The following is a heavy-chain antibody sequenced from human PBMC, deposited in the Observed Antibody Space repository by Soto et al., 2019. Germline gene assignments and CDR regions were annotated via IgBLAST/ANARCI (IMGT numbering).Heavy chain of an antibody. CDR2: IIPILGIA. CDR3: ASSYRGNSRAFDI. V-gene: IGHV1-69*02. Sequence: QVQLVQSGAAVKKPGSSVKVSCKASGGTFSSYTISWVRQAPGQGLEWMGRIIPILGIANYAQKFQGRVTITADKSTSTAYLEPSSLRAQETAVYYCASSYRGNSRAFDIWGQGTMVTVSS. J-gene: IGHJ3*02. CDR1: GGTFSSYT. D-gene: IGHD2-21*02.